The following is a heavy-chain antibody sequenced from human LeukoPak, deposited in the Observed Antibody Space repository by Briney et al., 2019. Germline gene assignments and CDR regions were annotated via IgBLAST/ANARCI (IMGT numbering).Heavy chain of an antibody. CDR3: AKRGYCGGGTCNRNFEF. J-gene: IGHJ4*02. Sequence: GGSLGLSCAASGFTFSSYVMSWVRQAPGKGLEWVSTITGSGGNTYYADSVKGRFTISRDNSKNTLYLQMDSLSAEDTALYYCAKRGYCGGGTCNRNFEFWGQGTLVTVSS. CDR1: GFTFSSYV. V-gene: IGHV3-23*01. D-gene: IGHD2-15*01. CDR2: ITGSGGNT.